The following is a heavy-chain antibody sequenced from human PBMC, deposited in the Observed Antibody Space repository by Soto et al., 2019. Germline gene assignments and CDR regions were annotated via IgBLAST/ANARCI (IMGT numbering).Heavy chain of an antibody. CDR2: IYHSGST. Sequence: QLQLQESGSGRVKPSQTLSLTCAVSVGSISSGGYSWSWIRQPPGKGLEWIGYIYHSGSTSYNPSLKSRVTISVDRSKNQFSLKLSSVTAADTAVYYCASGQQLVRNYWGQGTLVTVSS. J-gene: IGHJ4*02. V-gene: IGHV4-30-2*01. CDR3: ASGQQLVRNY. CDR1: VGSISSGGYS. D-gene: IGHD6-13*01.